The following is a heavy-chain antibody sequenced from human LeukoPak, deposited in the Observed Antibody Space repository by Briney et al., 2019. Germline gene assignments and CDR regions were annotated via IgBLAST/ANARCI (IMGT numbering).Heavy chain of an antibody. CDR1: GYTFTGYY. CDR3: ARSREGYDCSSTSCYSSVNWFDP. CDR2: INPNSGGT. V-gene: IGHV1-2*02. J-gene: IGHJ5*02. D-gene: IGHD2-2*02. Sequence: GASVKVSCKASGYTFTGYYMHWVRQAPGQGLEWMGWINPNSGGTNYAQKFQGRVTMTRDTSISTAYMELSRLRSDDTAVYYCARSREGYDCSSTSCYSSVNWFDPWGQGTLVTVSS.